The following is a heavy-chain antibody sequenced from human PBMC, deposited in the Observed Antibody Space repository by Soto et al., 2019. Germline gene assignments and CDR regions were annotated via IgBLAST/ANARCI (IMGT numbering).Heavy chain of an antibody. CDR2: VYYSGAT. CDR1: VGSISCFY. J-gene: IGHJ4*02. D-gene: IGHD3-10*01. V-gene: IGHV4-59*01. CDR3: VSGWAFDS. Sequence: SEPLYLPCPVSVGSISCFYWSWIRQTTGKGMEWIAYVYYSGATNYNPSLKSRVTMSVDTPKKQFSLRLSSVTAADTAVYYCVSGWAFDSWGQGSLVTVSS.